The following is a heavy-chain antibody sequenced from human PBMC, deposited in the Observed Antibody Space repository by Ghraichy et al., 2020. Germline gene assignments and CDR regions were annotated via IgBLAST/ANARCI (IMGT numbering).Heavy chain of an antibody. D-gene: IGHD4-17*01. V-gene: IGHV4-31*03. CDR2: IYYSGST. Sequence: SETLSLTCTVSGGSISSGGYYWSWIRQHPGKGLEWIGYIYYSGSTYYNPSLKSRVTISVDTSKNQFSLKLSSVTAADTAVYYCASYGDYFTDYFDYWGQGTLCNVSS. J-gene: IGHJ4*02. CDR3: ASYGDYFTDYFDY. CDR1: GGSISSGGYY.